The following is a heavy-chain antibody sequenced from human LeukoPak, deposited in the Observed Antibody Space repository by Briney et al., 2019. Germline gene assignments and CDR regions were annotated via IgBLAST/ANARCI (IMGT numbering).Heavy chain of an antibody. CDR3: ARVWFGGGIVVVVAATPPAVMDV. D-gene: IGHD2-15*01. CDR2: ISSSSSYI. Sequence: TGGSLRLSCAASGFTFSSHSMNWVRQAPGKGLEWVSSISSSSSYIYYADSVKGRFTISRDNAKNSLYLQMNSLRAEDTAVYYCARVWFGGGIVVVVAATPPAVMDVWGQGTTVTVSS. CDR1: GFTFSSHS. V-gene: IGHV3-21*01. J-gene: IGHJ6*02.